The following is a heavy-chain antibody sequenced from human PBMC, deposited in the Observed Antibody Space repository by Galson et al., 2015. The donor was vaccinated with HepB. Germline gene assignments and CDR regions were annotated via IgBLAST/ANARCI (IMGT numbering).Heavy chain of an antibody. CDR3: ARQKLVEGGLSDY. J-gene: IGHJ4*02. V-gene: IGHV4-39*01. CDR1: GDSIGSSSYY. CDR2: MSYSGST. D-gene: IGHD6-13*01. Sequence: SETLSLTCTVSGDSIGSSSYYWGWVRQPPGKGLEWIGSMSYSGSTYYNPSLKSRVTISVDTSKNQFSLRLNSVTAADTSVYYCARQKLVEGGLSDYWGQGTLVTVSS.